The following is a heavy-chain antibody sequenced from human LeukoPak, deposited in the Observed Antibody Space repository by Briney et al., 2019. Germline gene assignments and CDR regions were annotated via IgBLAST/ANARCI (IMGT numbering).Heavy chain of an antibody. CDR3: ALSSGWDLGMDV. V-gene: IGHV6-1*01. CDR2: TYYRSKWYN. D-gene: IGHD6-19*01. J-gene: IGHJ6*02. Sequence: SQTLSLTCAISGDSVSSNSVTWNWIRQSPSRGLEWLGRTYYRSKWYNDYAVSVKSRITINPDTSKNQFSLQLNSVTPEDTAVYYCALSSGWDLGMDVWGQGTTVTVSS. CDR1: GDSVSSNSVT.